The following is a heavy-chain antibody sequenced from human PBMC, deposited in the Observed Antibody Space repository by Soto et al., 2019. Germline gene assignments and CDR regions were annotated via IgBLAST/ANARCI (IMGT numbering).Heavy chain of an antibody. D-gene: IGHD2-2*01. V-gene: IGHV1-69*01. CDR2: IIPIVGTG. Sequence: QVQLVQSGAEVRKPGSSVTVSCKASGGTFSNYAISWVRQAPGQGLEWMGGIIPIVGTGSYAQKFQGRVTITAASPTPTRYMGLSSVRFEDMAVYDCACVVILVPTAAAHDYFQIDVWGSGTTVTVPS. CDR3: ACVVILVPTAAAHDYFQIDV. J-gene: IGHJ6*03. CDR1: GGTFSNYA.